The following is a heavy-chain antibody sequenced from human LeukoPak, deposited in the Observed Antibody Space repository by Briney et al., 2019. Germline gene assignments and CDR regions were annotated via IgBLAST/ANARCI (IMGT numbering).Heavy chain of an antibody. V-gene: IGHV5-10-1*01. CDR2: IDPSDSYT. CDR1: GYRFTSYC. Sequence: GESLKTSCKGPGYRFTSYCISWGRQMPGKGRGWVGRIDPSDSYTNSSPSFQGHVTISADKSISTAYLQWSSLKASDTAMYYCARQDTAMVLPGYWGQGTLVTVSS. CDR3: ARQDTAMVLPGY. J-gene: IGHJ4*01. D-gene: IGHD5-18*01.